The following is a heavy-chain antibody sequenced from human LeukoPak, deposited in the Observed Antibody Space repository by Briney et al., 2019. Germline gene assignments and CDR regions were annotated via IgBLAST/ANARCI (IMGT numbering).Heavy chain of an antibody. V-gene: IGHV3-7*01. J-gene: IGHJ4*02. CDR2: IKQDGSEK. D-gene: IGHD6-13*01. Sequence: PGGSLRLSCAASGFTFSSYWMSWVRQAPGKGLEWVANIKQDGSEKYYVDSVKGRFTISRDNAKNSLYLQMNSLRAEDTAVYYCARDGRYSSSWFDYWGQGTLVTVSS. CDR1: GFTFSSYW. CDR3: ARDGRYSSSWFDY.